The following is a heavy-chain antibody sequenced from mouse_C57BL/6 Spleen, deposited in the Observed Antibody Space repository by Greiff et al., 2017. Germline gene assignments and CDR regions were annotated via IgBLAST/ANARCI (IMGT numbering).Heavy chain of an antibody. CDR3: ARSHYYGSTNFDY. CDR1: GYAFTNYL. Sequence: QVQLQQSGAELVRPGTSVKVSCKASGYAFTNYLIEWVKQRPGQGLEWIGVINPGSGGTNYNEKFKGKATLTADKSSSTAYMQLSSLTSEDSAVYFCARSHYYGSTNFDYWGQGTTRTVSS. D-gene: IGHD1-1*01. V-gene: IGHV1-54*01. J-gene: IGHJ2*01. CDR2: INPGSGGT.